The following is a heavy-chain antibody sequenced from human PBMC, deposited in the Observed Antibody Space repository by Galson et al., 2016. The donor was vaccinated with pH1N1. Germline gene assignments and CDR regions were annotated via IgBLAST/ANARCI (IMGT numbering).Heavy chain of an antibody. D-gene: IGHD5-12*01. Sequence: ALVKPTQTLTLTCTFSGFSVSSSGMGVGWIRQPPGKALEWLALIYLDDDKRYSPSLKNRLTITNDISKNQVVLTMTNMDPADTATYYCAHREVTITNAFDGWGQGTMVTVSS. CDR2: IYLDDDK. CDR1: GFSVSSSGMG. CDR3: AHREVTITNAFDG. V-gene: IGHV2-5*02. J-gene: IGHJ3*01.